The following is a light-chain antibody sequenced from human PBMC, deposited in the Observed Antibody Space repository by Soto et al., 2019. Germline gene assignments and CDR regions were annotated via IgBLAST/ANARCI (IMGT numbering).Light chain of an antibody. Sequence: EIVLTQSPGTLSLSPGERATLSCRASQSVTSSYLAWYQQKFGQAPRLLIYGASSRATGIPDRFSGSGSGTDFTLTISRLEPEDFAVYHCQQYGSLSWTFGQGTKVDIK. CDR2: GAS. J-gene: IGKJ1*01. CDR1: QSVTSSY. V-gene: IGKV3-20*01. CDR3: QQYGSLSWT.